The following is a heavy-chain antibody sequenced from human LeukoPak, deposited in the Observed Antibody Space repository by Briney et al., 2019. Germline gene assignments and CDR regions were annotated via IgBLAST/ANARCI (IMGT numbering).Heavy chain of an antibody. CDR2: ISGDGSTI. J-gene: IGHJ4*02. CDR1: GFTFSSNW. CDR3: TRSVDY. Sequence: PGGSLRLSCAASGFTFSSNWMHWVRQVPGKELVWVSRISGDGSTIDYADSVRARFTISRGNAKNTVYLQMNSLRAEDTAVYYCTRSVDYWGQGTLVTVSS. V-gene: IGHV3-74*01.